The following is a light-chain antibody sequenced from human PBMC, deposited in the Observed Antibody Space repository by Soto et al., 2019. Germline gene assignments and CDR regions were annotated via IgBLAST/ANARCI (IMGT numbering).Light chain of an antibody. CDR2: EVS. Sequence: QSALTQPASVSWSPGQSITISCTGTNSDVGGYNYVSWYQQHPGKAPKLMIYEVSNRPSGVSNRFSGSKSGNTASLTISGLQAEDEADYYCSSYTSSSTLVFGGGTKVTV. CDR3: SSYTSSSTLV. CDR1: NSDVGGYNY. J-gene: IGLJ2*01. V-gene: IGLV2-14*01.